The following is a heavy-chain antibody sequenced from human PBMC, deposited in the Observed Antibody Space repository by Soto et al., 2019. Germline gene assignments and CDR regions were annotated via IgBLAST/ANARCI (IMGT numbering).Heavy chain of an antibody. V-gene: IGHV3-74*01. CDR2: INSDGSST. CDR1: GFTFSSYW. D-gene: IGHD3-10*01. Sequence: GGSLRLSCAASGFTFSSYWMHWVRQAPGRGLVWVSRINSDGSSTYYADSVKGRFTISRDNAKNSLYLQMSSLRAEDTAVYYCARDSLYGSTTYYNPRTYYYYGMGVWGQGTTVTVSS. CDR3: ARDSLYGSTTYYNPRTYYYYGMGV. J-gene: IGHJ6*02.